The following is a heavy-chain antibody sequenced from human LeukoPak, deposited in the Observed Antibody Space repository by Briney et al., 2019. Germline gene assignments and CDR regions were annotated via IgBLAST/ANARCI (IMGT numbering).Heavy chain of an antibody. CDR1: GGSFSGYY. Sequence: SETLSLTCAVHGGSFSGYYWSWIRQPPGKGLEWIGEINHSGSTNYNPSLKSRVTISVDTSKNQFSLKLSSVTAADTAVYYCARAKNQYYDFWSGYYEFGWFDPWGQGTLVTVSS. CDR3: ARAKNQYYDFWSGYYEFGWFDP. J-gene: IGHJ5*02. CDR2: INHSGST. V-gene: IGHV4-34*01. D-gene: IGHD3-3*01.